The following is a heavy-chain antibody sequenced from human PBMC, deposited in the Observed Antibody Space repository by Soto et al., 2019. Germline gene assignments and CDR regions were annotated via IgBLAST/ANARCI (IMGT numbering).Heavy chain of an antibody. CDR3: ARAFGRHTIRGPTVDC. Sequence: GGSLRLSCAASGFPFIDYYMSLMRQAPGKGLEWVSYITSSSSYTSYADSVKGRFTISRDNAKDSLYLQMNSLRDEDTAGYSCARAFGRHTIRGPTVDCWGQGNVV. J-gene: IGHJ4*02. CDR2: ITSSSSYT. D-gene: IGHD3-3*01. CDR1: GFPFIDYY. V-gene: IGHV3-11*06.